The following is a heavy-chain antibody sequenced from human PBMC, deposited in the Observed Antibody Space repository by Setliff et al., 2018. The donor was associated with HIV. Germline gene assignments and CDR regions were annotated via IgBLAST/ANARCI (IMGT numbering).Heavy chain of an antibody. CDR2: IYTSGST. J-gene: IGHJ6*02. V-gene: IGHV4-4*09. Sequence: SETLSLTCTVSGGSISSYYWSWIRQPPGKGLEWIGYIYTSGSTNYNPSLKSRATISVDTSKNQFSLKLSSVTAADTAVYYCARQGGYDFCGGYYPYYYGMDVWGQGTTVTVSS. CDR3: ARQGGYDFCGGYYPYYYGMDV. CDR1: GGSISSYY. D-gene: IGHD3-3*01.